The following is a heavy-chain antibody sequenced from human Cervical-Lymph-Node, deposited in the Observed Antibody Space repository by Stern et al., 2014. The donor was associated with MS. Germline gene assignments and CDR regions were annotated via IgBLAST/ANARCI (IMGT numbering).Heavy chain of an antibody. D-gene: IGHD6-13*01. CDR3: ARVHADSSSWYWWYFDL. Sequence: VQLVESGPGLVKPSQTLSLTCTVSGGSISSGGYYWSWIRQHPGKGLEWIGYIYYSGSTYYNPSLKSRVTISVDTSKNQFSLKLSSVTAADTAVYYCARVHADSSSWYWWYFDLWGRGTLVTVSS. CDR2: IYYSGST. CDR1: GGSISSGGYY. J-gene: IGHJ2*01. V-gene: IGHV4-31*03.